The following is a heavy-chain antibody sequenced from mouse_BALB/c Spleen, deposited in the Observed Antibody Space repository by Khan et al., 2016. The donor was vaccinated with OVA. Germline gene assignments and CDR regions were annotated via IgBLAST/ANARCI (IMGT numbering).Heavy chain of an antibody. Sequence: EVQLQESGPGLVKPSQSLSLTCTVTGYSITSGYGWNWIRQFPGNKLEWMGYISYSGSTNYNPSLKSRIPNNRDTSKNQFFLQLNSVTTEDTATYYCARTARIKYWGQGTTLTVSS. CDR1: GYSITSGYG. CDR2: ISYSGST. CDR3: ARTARIKY. V-gene: IGHV3-2*02. D-gene: IGHD1-2*01. J-gene: IGHJ2*01.